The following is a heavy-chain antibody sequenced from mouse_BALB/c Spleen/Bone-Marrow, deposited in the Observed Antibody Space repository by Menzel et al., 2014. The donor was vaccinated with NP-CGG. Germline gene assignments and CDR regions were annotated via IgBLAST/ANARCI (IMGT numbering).Heavy chain of an antibody. CDR2: INPSSAYT. V-gene: IGHV1-4*01. CDR1: GYTFTRYT. Sequence: QVQLQQPGAELARPGASVKMSCQASGYTFTRYTMHWEKQRPGQGLEWIGYINPSSAYTNYNQKFKDKATLTADKSSSTACMQLSSLTSEDSAVYYCTIRYYAMDYWGQGTSVTVSS. D-gene: IGHD2-12*01. CDR3: TIRYYAMDY. J-gene: IGHJ4*01.